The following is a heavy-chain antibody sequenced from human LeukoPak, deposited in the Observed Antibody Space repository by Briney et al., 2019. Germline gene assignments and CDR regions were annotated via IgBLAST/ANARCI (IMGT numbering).Heavy chain of an antibody. CDR3: ARDTIVGATGDFDY. Sequence: ASVKVSCKASGYTFTSYGISWVRQAPGQGLEWMGWISAYNGNTNYAQKLQGRVTMTTDTSTSTAYMGLRSLRSDDTAVYYCARDTIVGATGDFDYWGQGTLVTVSS. CDR2: ISAYNGNT. V-gene: IGHV1-18*01. D-gene: IGHD1-26*01. CDR1: GYTFTSYG. J-gene: IGHJ4*02.